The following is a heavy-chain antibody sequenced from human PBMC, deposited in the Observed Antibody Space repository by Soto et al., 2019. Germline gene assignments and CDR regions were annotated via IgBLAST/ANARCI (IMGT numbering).Heavy chain of an antibody. CDR3: ASLRHSSGWYRSSGYFDY. CDR1: GGSISSYY. V-gene: IGHV4-59*01. Sequence: SETLSLTCTVSGGSISSYYWSWIRQPPGKGLEWIGYIYYSGSTNYNPSLKSRVTISVDTSKNQFTLKLSSVTAADTAVYYCASLRHSSGWYRSSGYFDYWGQGTLVT. J-gene: IGHJ4*02. D-gene: IGHD6-19*01. CDR2: IYYSGST.